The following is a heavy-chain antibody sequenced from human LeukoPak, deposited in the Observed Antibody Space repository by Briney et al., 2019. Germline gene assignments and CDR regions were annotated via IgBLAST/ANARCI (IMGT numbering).Heavy chain of an antibody. D-gene: IGHD4-17*01. CDR3: AKVESSYGASPVYYYYYGMDV. J-gene: IGHJ6*02. V-gene: IGHV3-30*18. Sequence: PGGSLRLSCAASGFTFSSYGMHWVRQAPGKGLEWVAVISYDGSNKYYADSVKGRFTISRDNSKNTLYLQMNSLRAEDTAVYYCAKVESSYGASPVYYYYYGMDVWGQGTTVTVSS. CDR2: ISYDGSNK. CDR1: GFTFSSYG.